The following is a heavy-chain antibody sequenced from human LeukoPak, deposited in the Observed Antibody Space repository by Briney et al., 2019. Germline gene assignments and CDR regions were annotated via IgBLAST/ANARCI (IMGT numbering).Heavy chain of an antibody. D-gene: IGHD3-10*01. CDR1: GYTFTSYA. V-gene: IGHV1-3*01. Sequence: ASVKVSCKASGYTFTSYAMHWVRQAPGQRLEWMGWINAGNGNTKYSQKVQCRVTITSDTSASTGYRELSSLRSEDTVVYCGASVDYGSGSLFDYGGQGTLVTVS. CDR3: ASVDYGSGSLFDY. CDR2: INAGNGNT. J-gene: IGHJ4*02.